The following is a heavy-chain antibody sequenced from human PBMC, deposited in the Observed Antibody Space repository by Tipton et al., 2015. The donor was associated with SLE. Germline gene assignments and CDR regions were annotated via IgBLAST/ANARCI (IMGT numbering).Heavy chain of an antibody. J-gene: IGHJ6*02. V-gene: IGHV4-34*01. CDR1: GGSFSGYY. D-gene: IGHD2-2*01. CDR3: ARDSLGGVVVPAGLGMDV. CDR2: INHSGST. Sequence: TLSLTCAVYGGSFSGYYWSWIRQPPGKGLEWIGEINHSGSTNYNPSLKSRVTISVDTSKNQFSLKLSSVTAADTAVYYCARDSLGGVVVPAGLGMDVWGQGTTVTVSS.